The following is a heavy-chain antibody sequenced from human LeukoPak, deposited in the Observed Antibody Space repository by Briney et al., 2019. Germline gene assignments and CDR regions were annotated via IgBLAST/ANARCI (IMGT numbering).Heavy chain of an antibody. V-gene: IGHV3-64*01. J-gene: IGHJ4*02. D-gene: IGHD1-26*01. CDR3: ARGLGATTGPFDY. Sequence: GGSLRLSCAASGFTFSSYAMHWVRQAPGKGLEYVSAISSNGGSTYYANSVKGRFTISRDNSKNTLYLQMGSLRAEDMAVYYCARGLGATTGPFDYWGQGTLVTVSS. CDR1: GFTFSSYA. CDR2: ISSNGGST.